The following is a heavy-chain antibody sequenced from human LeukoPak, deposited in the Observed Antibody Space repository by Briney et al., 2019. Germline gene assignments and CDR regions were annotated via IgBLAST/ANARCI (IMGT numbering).Heavy chain of an antibody. V-gene: IGHV3-74*03. Sequence: GGSLRLSCAASGFTFSSYGMHWVRQAPGKGLVWVSHIDSDGSRTTYADSVKGRFTISRDNAKNRLFLQMSSLRAEDTALYYCAREGEYYDRSDDYYGMDVWGQGTTVTVS. CDR2: IDSDGSRT. CDR1: GFTFSSYG. J-gene: IGHJ6*02. D-gene: IGHD3-22*01. CDR3: AREGEYYDRSDDYYGMDV.